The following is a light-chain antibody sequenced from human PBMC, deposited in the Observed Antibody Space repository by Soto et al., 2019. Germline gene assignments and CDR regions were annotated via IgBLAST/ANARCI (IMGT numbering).Light chain of an antibody. CDR2: GAS. J-gene: IGKJ2*01. Sequence: EIVMTQSPATLSVSPGERATLSCRASQSVSNNLAWYQQKPGQAPRLLIYGASTRATGIPARFSGSGSGTEFTLTISSLQSEDFAVYYCQQYNNWPPYAFGQGTKLETK. CDR3: QQYNNWPPYA. CDR1: QSVSNN. V-gene: IGKV3-15*01.